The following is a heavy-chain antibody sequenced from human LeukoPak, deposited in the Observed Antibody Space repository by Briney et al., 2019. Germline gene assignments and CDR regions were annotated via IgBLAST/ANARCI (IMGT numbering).Heavy chain of an antibody. D-gene: IGHD3-3*01. V-gene: IGHV4-4*07. J-gene: IGHJ6*03. CDR3: ARAADYDFWSVAPRIYYYYMDV. CDR1: GGSISSYY. Sequence: PSETLSLTCTVSGGSISSYYWSWIRQPAGKGLEWIGRIYTSGSTNYNPSLKSRVTMSVDTSKNQFSLKLSSVTAADTAVYYCARAADYDFWSVAPRIYYYYMDVWGKGTTVTVSS. CDR2: IYTSGST.